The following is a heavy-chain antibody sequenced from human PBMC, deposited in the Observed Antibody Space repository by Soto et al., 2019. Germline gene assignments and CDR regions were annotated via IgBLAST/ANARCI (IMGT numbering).Heavy chain of an antibody. CDR3: ARDCLDSSSCRHFDY. J-gene: IGHJ4*02. V-gene: IGHV1-69*08. D-gene: IGHD6-13*01. CDR1: GGTFSSYT. CDR2: IIPILGIA. Sequence: QVQLVQSGAEVTKPGSSVKVSCKASGGTFSSYTISWVRQAPGQGLEWMGRIIPILGIANYAQKFQGRVTITADKSTSTAYIELSSLRSEDTAVYYCARDCLDSSSCRHFDYWGQGTLVTVSS.